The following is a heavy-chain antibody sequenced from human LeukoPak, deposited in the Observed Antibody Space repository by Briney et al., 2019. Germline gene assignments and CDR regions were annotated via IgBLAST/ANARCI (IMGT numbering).Heavy chain of an antibody. J-gene: IGHJ4*02. Sequence: GGSLRLSCAASGFTFSSYAMSWVRQAPGKGLEWVSAISGSGGSTYYADSVKGRFTISRDNSKNTLYLQMNSLRAEDTAVYYCAKENWVYNWKYDSSGSGINYWGQGTLVTVSS. CDR3: AKENWVYNWKYDSSGSGINY. CDR1: GFTFSSYA. CDR2: ISGSGGST. V-gene: IGHV3-23*01. D-gene: IGHD3-22*01.